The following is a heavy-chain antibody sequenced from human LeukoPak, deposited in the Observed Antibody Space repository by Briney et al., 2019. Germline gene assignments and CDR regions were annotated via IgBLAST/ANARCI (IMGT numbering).Heavy chain of an antibody. Sequence: GGSLRLSCAASGFTFSSYGMYWVRQAPGKGLEWVAFTRYDGSYKYYADSVKGRFTISRDNSKNTLFLLMNSLRAEDTAVYYCAKGYRHQLLTYYFDYWGQGTLVTVSS. CDR1: GFTFSSYG. CDR2: TRYDGSYK. V-gene: IGHV3-30*02. J-gene: IGHJ4*02. D-gene: IGHD2-2*01. CDR3: AKGYRHQLLTYYFDY.